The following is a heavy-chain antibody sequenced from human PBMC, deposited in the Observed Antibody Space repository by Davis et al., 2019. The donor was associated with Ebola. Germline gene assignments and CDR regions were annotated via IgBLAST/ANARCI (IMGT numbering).Heavy chain of an antibody. J-gene: IGHJ4*02. V-gene: IGHV1-69*13. CDR2: IIPIFGTA. CDR3: ARVKLRLGDDSSGYLDY. Sequence: SVKVSCKASGGTFSSYAISWVRQAPGQGLEWMGGIIPIFGTANYAQKFQGRVTITADESTSTAYMELRSLRSEDTAVYYCARVKLRLGDDSSGYLDYWGQGTLVTVSS. D-gene: IGHD3-22*01. CDR1: GGTFSSYA.